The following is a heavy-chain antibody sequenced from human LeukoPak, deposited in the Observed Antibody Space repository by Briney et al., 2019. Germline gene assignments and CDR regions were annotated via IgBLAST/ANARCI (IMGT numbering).Heavy chain of an antibody. CDR2: IFYSGST. J-gene: IGHJ4*02. CDR3: ASHYYDSRGYLYYFDY. D-gene: IGHD3-22*01. Sequence: PSETLSLTCTVSGGSIGSYYWSRIRQPPGKGLEWIGYIFYSGSTNYNPSLKSRVTISVDTSKNQFSLKLTSVTAADTAVYYCASHYYDSRGYLYYFDYWGQGTLVTVSS. CDR1: GGSIGSYY. V-gene: IGHV4-59*08.